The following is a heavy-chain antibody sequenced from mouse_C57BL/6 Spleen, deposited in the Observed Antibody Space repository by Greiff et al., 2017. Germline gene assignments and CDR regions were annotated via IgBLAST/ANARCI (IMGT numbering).Heavy chain of an antibody. CDR2: INPNNGGT. CDR1: GYTFTDYY. J-gene: IGHJ3*01. CDR3: ARSGDYDIVWFAY. D-gene: IGHD2-4*01. V-gene: IGHV1-26*01. Sequence: EVQLQQSGPELVKPGASVKISCKASGYTFTDYYLNWVKQSHGKSLEWIGDINPNNGGTSYNQKFKGKATLTVDKSSSTAYMELRSLTSEDSAVYYCARSGDYDIVWFAYWGQGTLVTVSA.